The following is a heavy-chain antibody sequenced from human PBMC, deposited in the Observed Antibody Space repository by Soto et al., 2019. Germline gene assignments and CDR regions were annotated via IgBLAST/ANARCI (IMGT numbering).Heavy chain of an antibody. V-gene: IGHV3-7*03. CDR3: ARLRFGNMERDFDL. CDR1: GFPFSSNW. Sequence: EVQLVESGGDLVQPGGSLRLSCVGSGFPFSSNWMGWVRQVPGKGLAWVANIQQAESEKYYVESVKGRFTVPRDNAKNSMYLQMNSRRVDDTAVYHCARLRFGNMERDFDLGGQGTAVTVSS. D-gene: IGHD3-16*01. J-gene: IGHJ4*02. CDR2: IQQAESEK.